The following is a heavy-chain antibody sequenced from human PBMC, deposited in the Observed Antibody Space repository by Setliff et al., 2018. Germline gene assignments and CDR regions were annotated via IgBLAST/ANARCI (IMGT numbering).Heavy chain of an antibody. J-gene: IGHJ4*02. CDR2: MNPNSGAT. CDR1: GYSFTNYD. D-gene: IGHD3-10*01. V-gene: IGHV1-8*01. Sequence: ASVKVSCKTSGYSFTNYDLNWVRQATGQGLEWLGWMNPNSGATGYARKFQGRFTITADTSIDTAYMELSSLTSEDTAVYYCATDLAIRGVQFDYWGRGTLVTVSS. CDR3: ATDLAIRGVQFDY.